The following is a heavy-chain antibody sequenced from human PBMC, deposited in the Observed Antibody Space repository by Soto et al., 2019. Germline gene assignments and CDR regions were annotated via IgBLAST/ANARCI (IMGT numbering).Heavy chain of an antibody. Sequence: SETLSLTCTVSGGSISSSSYYWGWIRQPPGKGLEWIGSIYYSGSTYYNPSLKSRVTISVDTSKNQFSLKLSSVTAADTAVYYCASQPAAGTFLSPFDYWGQGTLVTVSS. D-gene: IGHD6-13*01. V-gene: IGHV4-39*01. CDR2: IYYSGST. CDR1: GGSISSSSYY. J-gene: IGHJ4*02. CDR3: ASQPAAGTFLSPFDY.